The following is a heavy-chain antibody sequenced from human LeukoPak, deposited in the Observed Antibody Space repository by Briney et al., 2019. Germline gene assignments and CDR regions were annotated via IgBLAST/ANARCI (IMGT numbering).Heavy chain of an antibody. CDR1: GFTFSSHA. V-gene: IGHV3-23*01. CDR2: ISGSGGST. D-gene: IGHD3-10*01. CDR3: AKGRSSYGSVDY. J-gene: IGHJ4*02. Sequence: GGSPRLSCAASGFTFSSHAMSWVRQAPGKGLEWVSAISGSGGSTYYADSVKGRFTISRDNSKNTLYLQMNSLRAEDTAVYYCAKGRSSYGSVDYWGQGTLVTVSS.